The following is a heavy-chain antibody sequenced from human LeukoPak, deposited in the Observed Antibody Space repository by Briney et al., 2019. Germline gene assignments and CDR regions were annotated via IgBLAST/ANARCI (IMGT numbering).Heavy chain of an antibody. J-gene: IGHJ4*02. Sequence: GGSLRLSCAASGFTFSSYAMSWVRQAPGKGLEWVSVISGSGGSTYYADSVKGRFTISRDNSKNTLYLQMNSLRAEDTAVYYCAKDSLHIVVVTAIPNYFDYWGQGTLVTVSS. CDR1: GFTFSSYA. CDR3: AKDSLHIVVVTAIPNYFDY. V-gene: IGHV3-23*01. CDR2: ISGSGGST. D-gene: IGHD2-21*02.